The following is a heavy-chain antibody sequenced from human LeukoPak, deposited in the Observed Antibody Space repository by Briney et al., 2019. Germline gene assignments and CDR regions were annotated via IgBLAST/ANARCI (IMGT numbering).Heavy chain of an antibody. CDR2: ISWNSGSI. J-gene: IGHJ4*02. CDR1: GFTFDDYA. CDR3: AKDGDQLLRYFDY. Sequence: PGRSLRLSCVASGFTFDDYAMHWVRQAPGKGLEWVSGISWNSGSIGYADSVKGRFTISRDNAKNSLYLQMNSLRAEDTALYYCAKDGDQLLRYFDYWGQGTLVTVSS. D-gene: IGHD2-2*01. V-gene: IGHV3-9*01.